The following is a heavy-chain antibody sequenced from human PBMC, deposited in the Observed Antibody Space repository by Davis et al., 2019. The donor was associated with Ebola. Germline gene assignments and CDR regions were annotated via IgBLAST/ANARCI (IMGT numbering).Heavy chain of an antibody. CDR1: GFTFSYAW. CDR2: IKSKSDGGTT. Sequence: GESLKISCAASGFTFSYAWMSWVRQAPGKGLEWVGRIKSKSDGGTTDYPAHVKSRFTISRNDSKNTWYLQMNSLKAENTAVYYCTTLPTGASDYWGQGTLVTVSS. V-gene: IGHV3-15*01. J-gene: IGHJ4*02. CDR3: TTLPTGASDY. D-gene: IGHD2-8*02.